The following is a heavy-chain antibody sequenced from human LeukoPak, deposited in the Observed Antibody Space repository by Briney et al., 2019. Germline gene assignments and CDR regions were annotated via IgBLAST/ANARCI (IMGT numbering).Heavy chain of an antibody. J-gene: IGHJ3*02. CDR3: ARGSQTAFDI. V-gene: IGHV3-21*01. CDR2: ISSSSSYI. CDR1: GFTFSSYS. Sequence: GGSLRLSCAASGFTFSSYSINWVRQAPGKGLEWVSSISSSSSYIYYADSVKGRFTISRDNAKNSLYLQVNSLRAEDTAVYYCARGSQTAFDIWGQGTMVTVSS.